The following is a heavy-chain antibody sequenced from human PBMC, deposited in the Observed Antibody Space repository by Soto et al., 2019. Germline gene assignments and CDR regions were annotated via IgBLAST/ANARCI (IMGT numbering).Heavy chain of an antibody. Sequence: QVQLQESGPGLVKPSQTLSLTCTVSGGSISSGGYYWSWIRQHPGKGLEWIGYIYYSGSTYYTPSLRRRVTISVDTSKNQFSLKMSSVTAADTAVYYCAGSRFGELFPNLDYWGQGTLVTVSS. J-gene: IGHJ4*02. V-gene: IGHV4-31*03. CDR1: GGSISSGGYY. CDR3: AGSRFGELFPNLDY. CDR2: IYYSGST. D-gene: IGHD3-10*01.